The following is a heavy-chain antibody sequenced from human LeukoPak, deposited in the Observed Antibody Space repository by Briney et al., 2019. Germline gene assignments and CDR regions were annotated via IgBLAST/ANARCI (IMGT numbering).Heavy chain of an antibody. CDR2: IGTAGDT. CDR3: TLSYGRGFNYYYGMDV. Sequence: GGSLRLSCAASGFTFSSYDMHWVRQATGKGLEWVSAIGTAGDTYYPGSVKGRFTISRENAKNFLHLQMNSLRAGDTAVYYCTLSYGRGFNYYYGMDVWGQGTTVTVSS. V-gene: IGHV3-13*01. D-gene: IGHD5-18*01. CDR1: GFTFSSYD. J-gene: IGHJ6*02.